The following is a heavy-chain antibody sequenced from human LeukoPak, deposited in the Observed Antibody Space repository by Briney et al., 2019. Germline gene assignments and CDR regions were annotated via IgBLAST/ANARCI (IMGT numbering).Heavy chain of an antibody. D-gene: IGHD6-13*01. J-gene: IGHJ4*02. CDR1: GFTFTSYA. Sequence: PGGSLRLSCVASGFTFTSYATSWVRQAPGQGLEWVSGITGSGDGTFYADSVKGRFTISRDNSKNTLYVQMNSMRAEDTAIYYCVKDYGPKQLVFFDSWGQGTPVTVSS. CDR3: VKDYGPKQLVFFDS. V-gene: IGHV3-23*01. CDR2: ITGSGDGT.